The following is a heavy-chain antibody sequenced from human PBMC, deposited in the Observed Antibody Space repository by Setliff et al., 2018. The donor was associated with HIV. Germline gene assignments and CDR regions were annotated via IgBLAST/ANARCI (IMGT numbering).Heavy chain of an antibody. CDR3: ALPYCSGGNCWSSASLPPAGWFDP. CDR2: IIPMYGVT. D-gene: IGHD2-15*01. V-gene: IGHV1-69*05. CDR1: GGTFSSYV. J-gene: IGHJ5*02. Sequence: KVSCKASGGTFSSYVISWVRQAPGQGPEWMGGIIPMYGVTNYAQKFQGRVTITTDESTSTAYMELSSLRSEDTAVYYCALPYCSGGNCWSSASLPPAGWFDPWGQGTLVTVSS.